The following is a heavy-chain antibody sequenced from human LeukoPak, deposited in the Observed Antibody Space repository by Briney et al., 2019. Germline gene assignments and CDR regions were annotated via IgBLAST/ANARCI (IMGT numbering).Heavy chain of an antibody. Sequence: GGSLRLSCAASGFTFSSYSMNWVRQVPGKGLEWVSSISSSSSYIYYADSVKGRFTISRDNAKNSLYLQMNSLRAEDTAVYYCARDSGYETKPTDYWGQGTLVTVSS. CDR1: GFTFSSYS. D-gene: IGHD5-12*01. V-gene: IGHV3-21*01. CDR3: ARDSGYETKPTDY. J-gene: IGHJ4*02. CDR2: ISSSSSYI.